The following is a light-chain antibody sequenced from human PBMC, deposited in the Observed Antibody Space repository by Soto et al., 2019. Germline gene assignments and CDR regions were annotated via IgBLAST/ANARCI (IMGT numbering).Light chain of an antibody. CDR1: QDISNW. V-gene: IGKV1-12*01. Sequence: DIQMTQSPSFVSASVGDTVTITCRASQDISNWLAWYQQKPGKAPRFLIFAASNLHSGVQSRFSGGGSVTDFTLTISSLQPEDFASYYCQQADSFPFTFGGGTKVEIK. CDR3: QQADSFPFT. J-gene: IGKJ4*01. CDR2: AAS.